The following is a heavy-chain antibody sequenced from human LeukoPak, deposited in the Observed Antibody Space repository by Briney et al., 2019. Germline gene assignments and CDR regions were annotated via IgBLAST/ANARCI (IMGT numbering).Heavy chain of an antibody. Sequence: SETLSLTCTVSGGSISSYYWSWIRQPPGKGLEWIGYISYSGSTNYNPSLRSRVTISVDASKNQFSLKLSSVTAADTAVYYCAKDLTYGNFDYWGQGTLVTVSS. D-gene: IGHD2-21*02. J-gene: IGHJ4*02. CDR3: AKDLTYGNFDY. V-gene: IGHV4-59*01. CDR2: ISYSGST. CDR1: GGSISSYY.